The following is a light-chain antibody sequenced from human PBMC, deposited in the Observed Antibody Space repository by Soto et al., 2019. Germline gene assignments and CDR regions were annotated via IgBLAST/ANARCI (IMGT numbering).Light chain of an antibody. V-gene: IGLV2-11*01. J-gene: IGLJ1*01. CDR2: DVN. Sequence: QSVLTQPASVSGSLGQSITISCTGTSNDVGRFDYVSWYQQHPGKAPKVIIYDVNERPSGVPNRFSGSKSGNTASLTISGLQADDEADYYCCSYAGSSTPYVFGTGTKVTVL. CDR3: CSYAGSSTPYV. CDR1: SNDVGRFDY.